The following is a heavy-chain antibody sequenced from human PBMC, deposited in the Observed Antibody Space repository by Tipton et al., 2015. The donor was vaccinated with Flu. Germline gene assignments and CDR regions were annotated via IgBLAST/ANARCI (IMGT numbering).Heavy chain of an antibody. CDR1: GFTFGDYA. CDR3: TRASVDTDYYYYGIDV. Sequence: SLRLSCTASGFTFGDYAMSWVRQAPGKGLEWVGFIRSKAYGGTTEYAASVKGRFTISRDESKSIAYLQMSSLKTEDTAVYYCTRASVDTDYYYYGIDVWGQGTTVTVSS. V-gene: IGHV3-49*04. CDR2: IRSKAYGGTT. D-gene: IGHD5-18*01. J-gene: IGHJ6*02.